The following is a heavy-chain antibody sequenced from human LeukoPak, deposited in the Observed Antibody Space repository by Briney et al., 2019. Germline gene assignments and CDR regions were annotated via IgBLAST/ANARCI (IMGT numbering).Heavy chain of an antibody. CDR3: AGGQGWRFDL. D-gene: IGHD2-15*01. Sequence: PGGSLRLSCAASGISLSSLWMSWFRQAPGKGLEWVADIRQDGSDEHYVASVKGRFTISRDSTSLFLQMNSLRAEDTAVYYCAGGQGWRFDLWGRGTLITVSS. J-gene: IGHJ2*01. V-gene: IGHV3-7*01. CDR2: IRQDGSDE. CDR1: GISLSSLW.